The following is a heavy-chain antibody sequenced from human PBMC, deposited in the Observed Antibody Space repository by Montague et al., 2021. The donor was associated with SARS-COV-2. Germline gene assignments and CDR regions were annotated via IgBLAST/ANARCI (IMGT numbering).Heavy chain of an antibody. Sequence: SETLSLTCAVSDDSISTATIYYWGWIRQPPGKGLEWIGSIYNSGRTFYNPSLKSRVTMSVDASKNQFSVRLTSVTAADSAVYYCARKGEVEPGIAIAATFDPWGQGILVTVSS. CDR2: IYNSGRT. CDR3: ARKGEVEPGIAIAATFDP. V-gene: IGHV4-39*01. CDR1: DDSISTATIYY. J-gene: IGHJ5*02. D-gene: IGHD2-15*01.